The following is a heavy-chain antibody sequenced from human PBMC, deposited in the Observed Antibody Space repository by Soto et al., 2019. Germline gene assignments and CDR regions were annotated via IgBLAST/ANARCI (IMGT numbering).Heavy chain of an antibody. J-gene: IGHJ6*02. CDR1: GGTFSSYA. V-gene: IGHV1-69*13. Sequence: VKVSCKASGGTFSSYAISWVRQAPGQGLEWMGGIIPIFGTANYAQKFQGRVTITADKSTSTAYMELSSLRSEDTAVYYCARGRLRYFEYYYYGMDVWGQGTTVTVSS. CDR3: ARGRLRYFEYYYYGMDV. D-gene: IGHD3-9*01. CDR2: IIPIFGTA.